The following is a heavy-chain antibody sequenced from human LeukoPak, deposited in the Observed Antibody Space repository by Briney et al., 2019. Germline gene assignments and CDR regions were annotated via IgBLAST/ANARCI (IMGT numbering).Heavy chain of an antibody. V-gene: IGHV4-34*09. CDR3: ASMVEWLLHY. CDR2: INHSGST. CDR1: GGSFSGYY. D-gene: IGHD3-3*01. Sequence: PSETLSLTCAVYGGSFSGYYWSWIRQPPGKGLEWIGEINHSGSTNYNPSLKSRVTISVDTSKNQFSLKLSSVTAADTAVYYCASMVEWLLHYWGQGTLVTVSS. J-gene: IGHJ4*02.